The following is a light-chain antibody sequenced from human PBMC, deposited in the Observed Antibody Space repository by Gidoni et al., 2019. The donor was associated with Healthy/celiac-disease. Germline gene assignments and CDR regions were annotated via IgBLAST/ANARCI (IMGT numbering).Light chain of an antibody. Sequence: DIQMTQSPSTLSASVGDRVTITCRASQSISSWLAWYQQKPGKAPTLLIYKASSLESGVPSRFSGSGSGTEFTLTISSLQPDDFATYYCQQYNSYSPCSFGXGTKLEIK. J-gene: IGKJ2*04. CDR1: QSISSW. CDR3: QQYNSYSPCS. V-gene: IGKV1-5*03. CDR2: KAS.